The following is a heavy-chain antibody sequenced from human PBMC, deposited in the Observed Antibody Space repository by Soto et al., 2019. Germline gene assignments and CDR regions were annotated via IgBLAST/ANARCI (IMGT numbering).Heavy chain of an antibody. CDR2: MSSST. CDR3: AKGSSWSEFQY. J-gene: IGHJ4*02. Sequence: EVQLLESGGGLVQPGGSLRLSCVVSGFTFSNYAMTWVRQAPGKGLEWVSSMSSSTYYADSVKGRFTISRDNSKNTLFLQMNSLRAPDTAMYYCAKGSSWSEFQYWGQGTLVTVSS. V-gene: IGHV3-23*01. CDR1: GFTFSNYA. D-gene: IGHD6-19*01.